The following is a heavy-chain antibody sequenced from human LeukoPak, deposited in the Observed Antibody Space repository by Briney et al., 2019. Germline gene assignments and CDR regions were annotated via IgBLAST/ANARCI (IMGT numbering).Heavy chain of an antibody. CDR2: ISGSSSYI. CDR1: GFTFSSYN. V-gene: IGHV3-21*01. J-gene: IGHJ4*02. D-gene: IGHD6-13*01. Sequence: PGGSLRLSCAASGFTFSSYNMNWVRQAPGKGLEWVSSISGSSSYIYYADSVKGRFSISRDNAKNSMYLQMYSLRAEDTAVYYCARGPKYISATGPYYFDYWGQGAPVTVSS. CDR3: ARGPKYISATGPYYFDY.